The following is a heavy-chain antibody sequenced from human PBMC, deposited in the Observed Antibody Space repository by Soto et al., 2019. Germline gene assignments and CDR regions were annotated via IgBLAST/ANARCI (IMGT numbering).Heavy chain of an antibody. D-gene: IGHD3-16*01. CDR2: IIPILGIA. V-gene: IGHV1-69*04. CDR1: GGTFSSYT. Sequence: SVKVSCKASGGTFSSYTISWVRQAPGQGLEWMGRIIPILGIANYAQKFQGRVTITADKSTSTAYMELSSLRSEDTAVYYCARDSEGDDYIWGSSPDDYWGQGTLVTVSS. J-gene: IGHJ4*02. CDR3: ARDSEGDDYIWGSSPDDY.